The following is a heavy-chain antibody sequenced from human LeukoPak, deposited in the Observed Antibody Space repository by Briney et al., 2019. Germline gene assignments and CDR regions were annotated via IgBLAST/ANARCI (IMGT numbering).Heavy chain of an antibody. CDR2: ISWNSGSI. Sequence: GGSLRLSCAASGFTFDDYAMHWVRQAPGKGLEWVSGISWNSGSIGYADSVKGRFTISRDNAKNIVTLQMNSLRVEDTATYYCARQPFGPGTYLQYWGQGTLVIVSS. J-gene: IGHJ1*01. CDR3: ARQPFGPGTYLQY. CDR1: GFTFDDYA. V-gene: IGHV3-9*01. D-gene: IGHD3-10*01.